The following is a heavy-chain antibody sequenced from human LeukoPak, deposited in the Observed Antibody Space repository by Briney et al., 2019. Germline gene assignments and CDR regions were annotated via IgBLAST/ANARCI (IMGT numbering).Heavy chain of an antibody. CDR3: ARRARGNWFDP. CDR2: ISSSSSYI. Sequence: GGSLILSCAASGFTFSSYSMNWVRQAPGKGLEWVSSISSSSSYIYYADSVKGRFTISRDNAKTSLYLQMNSLRAEDTAVYYCARRARGNWFDPWGQGTLVTVSS. CDR1: GFTFSSYS. V-gene: IGHV3-21*01. J-gene: IGHJ5*02.